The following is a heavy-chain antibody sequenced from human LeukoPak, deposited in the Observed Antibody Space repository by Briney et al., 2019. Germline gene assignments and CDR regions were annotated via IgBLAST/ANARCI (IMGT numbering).Heavy chain of an antibody. CDR3: ARQPEFSRSSNDS. V-gene: IGHV4-39*01. CDR1: GGSISSSTYY. J-gene: IGHJ4*02. D-gene: IGHD6-6*01. Sequence: PSETLSLTCTVSGGSISSSTYYWGWIRQPPGKGLEWIGTMYYSGSTYCNPSLKSRVTMSVDTSNNQFSLKLSSVTAADTAVYYCARQPEFSRSSNDSWGQGTLVTVSS. CDR2: MYYSGST.